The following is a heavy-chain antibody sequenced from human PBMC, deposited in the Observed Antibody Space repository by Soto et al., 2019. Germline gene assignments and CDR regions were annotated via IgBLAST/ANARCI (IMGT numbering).Heavy chain of an antibody. CDR1: GFTFSSYA. Sequence: GGSLRLSCAASGFTFSSYAMHWVRQAPGKGLELVAVISYDGSNKYYADSVKGRFTISRDNSKNTLYLQMNSLRAEDTAVYYCARGKPASRQQLDQYNYYYYYGMDVWGQGTTVTVSS. CDR2: ISYDGSNK. CDR3: ARGKPASRQQLDQYNYYYYYGMDV. V-gene: IGHV3-30-3*01. D-gene: IGHD6-13*01. J-gene: IGHJ6*02.